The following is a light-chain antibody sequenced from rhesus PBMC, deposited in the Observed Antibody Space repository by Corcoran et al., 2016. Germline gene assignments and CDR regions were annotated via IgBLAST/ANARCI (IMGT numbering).Light chain of an antibody. Sequence: DIQMTQSPSSLFASVGDRVTITCRASQVITNDLAWYQQKPGETPKLLIYGASSLQGGIPSRFSGSGSGTDFTLTISSLRPEDFATYYCRHYYSIPYSFGQGTKVEIK. J-gene: IGKJ2*01. CDR1: QVITND. CDR2: GAS. V-gene: IGKV1S17*01. CDR3: RHYYSIPYS.